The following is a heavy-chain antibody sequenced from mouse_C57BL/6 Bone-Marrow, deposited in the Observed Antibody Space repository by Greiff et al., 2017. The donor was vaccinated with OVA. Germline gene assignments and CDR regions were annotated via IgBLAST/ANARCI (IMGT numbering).Heavy chain of an antibody. CDR2: ISSGSSTI. V-gene: IGHV5-17*01. CDR1: GFPFSAYG. CDR3: AKSGLYYAMDY. J-gene: IGHJ4*01. D-gene: IGHD3-1*01. Sequence: EVQLVESGGGLVKPGASLTLSCAASGFPFSAYGMHWVRQAPEQGLAWVAYISSGSSTIYYADTVKGRFTISRDNAKNTLFLQMTSLRSEDTAMYYCAKSGLYYAMDYWGQGTSVTVSS.